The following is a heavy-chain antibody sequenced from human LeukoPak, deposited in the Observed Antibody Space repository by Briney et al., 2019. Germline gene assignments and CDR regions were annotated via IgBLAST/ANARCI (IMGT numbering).Heavy chain of an antibody. CDR2: IYSGGST. Sequence: GGSLRLSCAASGFTVSSNYMSWVRQAPGKGLEWVSVIYSGGSTYYADSVKGRFTISRDNSKNTLYLQMNSLRAEDTAVYYCARGLRRYSGYDLDYWGQGTLVTVSS. J-gene: IGHJ4*02. CDR1: GFTVSSNY. D-gene: IGHD5-12*01. V-gene: IGHV3-53*01. CDR3: ARGLRRYSGYDLDY.